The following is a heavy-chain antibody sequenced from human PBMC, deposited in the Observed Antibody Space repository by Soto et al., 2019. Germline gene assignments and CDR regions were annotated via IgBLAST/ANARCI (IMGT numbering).Heavy chain of an antibody. CDR1: GGTFSSYA. Sequence: VKVSCKASGGTFSSYAISWVRQAPGQGLEWMGGIIPIFGTANYAQKFQGRVTITADESTSTAYMELSSLRSEDTAVYYCASGYCGGDCYSYYYYGMDVWGQGTTVTVSS. D-gene: IGHD2-21*02. V-gene: IGHV1-69*13. CDR2: IIPIFGTA. J-gene: IGHJ6*02. CDR3: ASGYCGGDCYSYYYYGMDV.